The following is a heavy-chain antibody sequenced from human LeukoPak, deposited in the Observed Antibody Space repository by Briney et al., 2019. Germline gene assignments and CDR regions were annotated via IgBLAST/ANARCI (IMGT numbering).Heavy chain of an antibody. J-gene: IGHJ6*02. Sequence: ASVKVSCKASGYTFTGYYMHWVRQAPGQGLEWMGWINPSGGSTSYAQKFQGRVTMTRDTSTSTVYMELSSLRSEDTAVYYCARAGRRSRTYYYYGMDVWGQGTTVTVSS. V-gene: IGHV1-46*01. CDR1: GYTFTGYY. CDR3: ARAGRRSRTYYYYGMDV. D-gene: IGHD2-8*01. CDR2: INPSGGST.